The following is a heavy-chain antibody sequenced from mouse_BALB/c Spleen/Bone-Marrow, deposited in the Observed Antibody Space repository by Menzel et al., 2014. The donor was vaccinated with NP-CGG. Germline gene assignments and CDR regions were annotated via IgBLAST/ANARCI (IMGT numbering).Heavy chain of an antibody. D-gene: IGHD2-1*01. CDR3: AREYGNYPVYWYFDF. V-gene: IGHV1-14*01. Sequence: VHVKQSGPELVKPGASVKMSCKASGYTFTTHVMHWVKQKPGQGLEWIGYINPYTDGTKFNEKFKGKATLTSDKSSSTAYMELSSLTSEDSAVYFCAREYGNYPVYWYFDFWGAGTTVTVSS. J-gene: IGHJ1*01. CDR1: GYTFTTHV. CDR2: INPYTDGT.